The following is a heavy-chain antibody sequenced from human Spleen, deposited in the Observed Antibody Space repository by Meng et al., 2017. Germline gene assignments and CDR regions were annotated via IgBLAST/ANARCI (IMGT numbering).Heavy chain of an antibody. D-gene: IGHD2-15*01. Sequence: QVQLLQSGSELKKSGASVKVSCKASGYPFTSYAMIWVRQAPGQGLEWMGWMNTDTGNPTFAQGFTGRFVFSLDTSVSTASLQISSLKAEDTAVYYCARLRGYCSTSSCYSFVDYWGQGTLVTVSS. CDR2: MNTDTGNP. V-gene: IGHV7-4-1*02. J-gene: IGHJ4*02. CDR1: GYPFTSYA. CDR3: ARLRGYCSTSSCYSFVDY.